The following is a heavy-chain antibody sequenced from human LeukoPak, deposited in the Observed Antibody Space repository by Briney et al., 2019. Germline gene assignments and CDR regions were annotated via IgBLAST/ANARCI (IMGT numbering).Heavy chain of an antibody. Sequence: GGSLRLSCAASGFTFRSYAMSWVRQAPGKGLEWVSAISGSGGSTYYADSVKGRFTISRDNSKNTLYLQMNSLRAEDTAVYYCAKDSSVYGSGIIDYWGQGTLVTVSS. D-gene: IGHD3-10*01. CDR3: AKDSSVYGSGIIDY. V-gene: IGHV3-23*01. CDR1: GFTFRSYA. CDR2: ISGSGGST. J-gene: IGHJ4*02.